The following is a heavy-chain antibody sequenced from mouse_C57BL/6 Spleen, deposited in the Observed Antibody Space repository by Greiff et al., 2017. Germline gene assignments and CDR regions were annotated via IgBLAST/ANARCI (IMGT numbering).Heavy chain of an antibody. CDR3: TTENGNYVAY. V-gene: IGHV14-4*01. D-gene: IGHD2-1*01. CDR2: IDPENGDT. J-gene: IGHJ3*01. CDR1: GFNIKDDY. Sequence: EVQLVESGAELVRPGASVKLSCTASGFNIKDDYMHWVKQRPEQGLEWIGWIDPENGDTEYASKFQGKATITADTSSNTAYLQLSSLTSVDTAVYYCTTENGNYVAYWGQGTLVTVSA.